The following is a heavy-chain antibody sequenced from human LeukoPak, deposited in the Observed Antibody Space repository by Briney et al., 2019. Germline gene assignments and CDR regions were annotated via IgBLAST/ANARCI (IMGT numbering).Heavy chain of an antibody. CDR3: AREASGHFDY. J-gene: IGHJ4*02. V-gene: IGHV3-48*01. CDR2: FRTIISPI. Sequence: CVSYFRTIISPIYYADSVKGPLTISRENAKKSLYMKMNRLRAEDTAVYYCAREASGHFDYWGQGTLVTVSS. D-gene: IGHD2-15*01.